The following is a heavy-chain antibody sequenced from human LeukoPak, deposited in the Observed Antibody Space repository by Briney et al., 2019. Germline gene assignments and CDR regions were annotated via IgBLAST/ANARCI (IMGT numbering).Heavy chain of an antibody. Sequence: PSETLSLTCTVSGGSVSSYYWSWIRQPPGKGLEWIGYIYTSGSTNYNPSLKSRVTISVDTSKNQFSLKLSSVTAADTAVYYCARQGSSSPFDYWGQGTLVTVSS. D-gene: IGHD6-6*01. CDR2: IYTSGST. CDR3: ARQGSSSPFDY. V-gene: IGHV4-4*09. CDR1: GGSVSSYY. J-gene: IGHJ4*02.